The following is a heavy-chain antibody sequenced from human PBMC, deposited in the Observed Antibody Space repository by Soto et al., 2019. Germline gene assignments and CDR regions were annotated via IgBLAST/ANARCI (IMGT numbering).Heavy chain of an antibody. Sequence: QVQLVQSGAEVKKPGASVKVSCKASGYTFTSYGISWVRQAPGQGLEWMGWISAYNGNTNYAQKLQGRVTMTTDTSTSTAYMELRSLRSDDTAVYYCARDLDYDFWSGQDYYFDYWGQGTLGTVSS. CDR3: ARDLDYDFWSGQDYYFDY. V-gene: IGHV1-18*01. D-gene: IGHD3-3*01. J-gene: IGHJ4*02. CDR1: GYTFTSYG. CDR2: ISAYNGNT.